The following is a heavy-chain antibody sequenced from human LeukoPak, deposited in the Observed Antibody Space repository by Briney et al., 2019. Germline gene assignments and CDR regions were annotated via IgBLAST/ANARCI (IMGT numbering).Heavy chain of an antibody. D-gene: IGHD2-15*01. CDR1: GDSVSSNSAA. J-gene: IGHJ5*02. CDR3: ARGDCSGGSCYFHWFDP. Sequence: SQTLSLTCAISGDSVSSNSAAWNWIRQSPSRGLEWLGRTYFRSKWYNDYAVSVKSRITINPDTSKNQFSLQLNSVTPEDTAVYYCARGDCSGGSCYFHWFDPWGQGTLVTVSS. V-gene: IGHV6-1*01. CDR2: TYFRSKWYN.